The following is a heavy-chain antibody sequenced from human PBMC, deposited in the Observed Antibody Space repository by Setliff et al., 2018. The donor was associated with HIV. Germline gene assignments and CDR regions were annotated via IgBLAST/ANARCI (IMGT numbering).Heavy chain of an antibody. V-gene: IGHV4-38-2*01. CDR2: IYHSGST. Sequence: SETLSLTCAVSGYSISSGYYWGWIRQPPGKGLEWIGSIYHSGSTNYNPSLKSRVTISVDTSKNQFSLKLSSVTAADTAVYYCASVAAAGYYYYGMDVWGQGTTVTSP. J-gene: IGHJ6*02. CDR3: ASVAAAGYYYYGMDV. CDR1: GYSISSGYY. D-gene: IGHD6-13*01.